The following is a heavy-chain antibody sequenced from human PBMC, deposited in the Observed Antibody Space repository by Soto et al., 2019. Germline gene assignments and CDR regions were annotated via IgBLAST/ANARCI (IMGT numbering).Heavy chain of an antibody. CDR3: AKDPHGDYPLHWFDP. D-gene: IGHD4-17*01. CDR1: GFTFSSYA. J-gene: IGHJ5*02. Sequence: EVQLLESGGGLVQPGGSLRLSCAASGFTFSSYAISWVRQAPGKGLEWVAVISGSGGSTYYADSVKGRFTISRHNSKNTLYLQMTSPRAEDTAVYYCAKDPHGDYPLHWFDPWGQGTLVTVSS. V-gene: IGHV3-23*01. CDR2: ISGSGGST.